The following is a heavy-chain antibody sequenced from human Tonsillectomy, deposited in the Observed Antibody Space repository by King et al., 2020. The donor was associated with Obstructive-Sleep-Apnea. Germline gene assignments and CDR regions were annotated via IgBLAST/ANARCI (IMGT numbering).Heavy chain of an antibody. J-gene: IGHJ6*02. CDR1: GFTFDDYA. V-gene: IGHV3-9*01. CDR3: AKDTRLYYYYGMDV. Sequence: QLVQSGGGLVQPGRSLRLSCAASGFTFDDYAMHWVRQAPGKGLEWVSGISWNSGNVAYADSVKGRFTISRDNVKNSLYLHMNSLRAEDTALYYCAKDTRLYYYYGMDVWSQGTTVTVSS. CDR2: ISWNSGNV.